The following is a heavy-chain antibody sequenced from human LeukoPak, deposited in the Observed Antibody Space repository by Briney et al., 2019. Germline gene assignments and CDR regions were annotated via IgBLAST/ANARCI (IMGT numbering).Heavy chain of an antibody. D-gene: IGHD3-16*01. V-gene: IGHV4-4*02. J-gene: IGHJ6*03. Sequence: SETLSLTCAVSGGSISSGNWWSWVRQPPGKGLEWIGEIYHSGSTNYNPSLKSRVTLSVDKSKNQFSLKLSSVTAADTAVYYCARDLYVYMDVWGKGTTVTVSS. CDR2: IYHSGST. CDR1: GGSISSGNW. CDR3: ARDLYVYMDV.